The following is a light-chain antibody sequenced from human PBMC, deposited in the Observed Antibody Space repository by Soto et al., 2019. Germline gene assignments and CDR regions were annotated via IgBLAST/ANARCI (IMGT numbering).Light chain of an antibody. V-gene: IGKV3-20*01. J-gene: IGKJ1*01. CDR3: QQYAIFPRT. CDR2: GAS. Sequence: ENVVTQSPDTLSLSPGEEATLSCRASQSVNNNYLAWYQQIPGQPPRLLIYGASSRATGIPDRFSGRGSGTDFTLTISRLEPEDFSVYYCQQYAIFPRTFGQGTKV. CDR1: QSVNNNY.